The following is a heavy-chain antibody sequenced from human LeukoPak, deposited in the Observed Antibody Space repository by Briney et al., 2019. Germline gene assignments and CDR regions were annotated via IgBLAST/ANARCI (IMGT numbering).Heavy chain of an antibody. CDR1: GFTFSRHD. CDR3: ARGTGQGIIAVPAAIRGPYFDF. CDR2: ISTGRPTI. D-gene: IGHD2-2*02. V-gene: IGHV3-48*02. Sequence: PGGSLRLSCEASGFTFSRHDMNWVRQSPTKGLEWVSYISTGRPTIYYADSVKGRFTISRDNAKNSLYLQMNSLREEDTAVYYCARGTGQGIIAVPAAIRGPYFDFWGQGTLVTVSS. J-gene: IGHJ4*02.